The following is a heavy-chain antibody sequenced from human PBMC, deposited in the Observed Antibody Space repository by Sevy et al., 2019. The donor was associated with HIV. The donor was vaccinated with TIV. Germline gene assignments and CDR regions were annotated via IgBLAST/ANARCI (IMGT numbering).Heavy chain of an antibody. CDR2: LSFGCGEI. J-gene: IGHJ4*02. D-gene: IGHD2-8*01. CDR1: GFTFSKYS. V-gene: IGHV3-23*01. CDR3: AREGCTKPHDY. Sequence: GGSLRLSCAASGFTFSKYSMSWVRQPPGKGLEWVSTLSFGCGEINYADSVKGRFTISRDNSKSSVYLQMNNLRPEDTAVXXCAREGCTKPHDYWGQGTLVTVSS.